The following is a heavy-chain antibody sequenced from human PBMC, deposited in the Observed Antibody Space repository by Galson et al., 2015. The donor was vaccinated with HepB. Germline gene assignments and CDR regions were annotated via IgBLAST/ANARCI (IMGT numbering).Heavy chain of an antibody. CDR1: GGTFSSYA. CDR2: IIPIFGTA. CDR3: ARVPRRMIVVAPGWFDP. V-gene: IGHV1-69*06. D-gene: IGHD3-22*01. J-gene: IGHJ5*02. Sequence: SVKVSCKASGGTFSSYAISWVRQAPGQGLEWMGGIIPIFGTANYAQKFQGRVTITADKSTSTAYMELSSLRSEDTAVYYCARVPRRMIVVAPGWFDPWGQGTLVTVSS.